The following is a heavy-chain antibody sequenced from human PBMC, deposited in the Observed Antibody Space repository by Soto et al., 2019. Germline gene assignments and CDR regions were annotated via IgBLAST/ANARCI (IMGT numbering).Heavy chain of an antibody. CDR3: ARYIAAVNWFDP. D-gene: IGHD6-13*01. Sequence: ASVKVSCKTSGYTFVDHYLYWVRQAPGQGLEWMGWINPRNGDKKYAQKFQGRVTMIRDTIITTTYMDLSALTSDDTAVYYCARYIAAVNWFDPWGQGTLVTVSS. CDR2: INPRNGDK. V-gene: IGHV1-2*02. J-gene: IGHJ5*02. CDR1: GYTFVDHY.